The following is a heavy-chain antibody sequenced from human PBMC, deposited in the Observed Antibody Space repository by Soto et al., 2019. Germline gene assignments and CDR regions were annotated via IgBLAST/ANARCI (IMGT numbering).Heavy chain of an antibody. CDR1: GYTFTGYY. V-gene: IGHV1-2*04. J-gene: IGHJ6*02. D-gene: IGHD3-22*01. CDR3: ARMYYYDSSGYYYGMDV. Sequence: ASVKVSCKASGYTFTGYYMHWVRQAPGQGLEWMGWINPNSGGTNYAQKFQGWVTMTRDTSISTAYMELSRLRSDDTAVYYCARMYYYDSSGYYYGMDVWGQGTTVTVS. CDR2: INPNSGGT.